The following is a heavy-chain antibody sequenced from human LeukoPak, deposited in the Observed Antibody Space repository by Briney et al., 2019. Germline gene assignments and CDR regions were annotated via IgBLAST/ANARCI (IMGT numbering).Heavy chain of an antibody. V-gene: IGHV3-21*01. Sequence: PGGSLRLSCAASGFSFTTYSMNWVRQAPGKGLEWVSSITSSSRYIYYADSMKGRFTISRDNAKNSLYLQMNSLRAEDTAVYYCTRNYPIYNYGSFFDFGGQGSLVTVSS. J-gene: IGHJ4*02. CDR3: TRNYPIYNYGSFFDF. CDR2: ITSSSRYI. D-gene: IGHD5-18*01. CDR1: GFSFTTYS.